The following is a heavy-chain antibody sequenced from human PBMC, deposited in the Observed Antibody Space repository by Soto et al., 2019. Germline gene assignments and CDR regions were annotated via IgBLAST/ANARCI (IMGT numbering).Heavy chain of an antibody. CDR3: ARGREWTTVYYYYGMDV. V-gene: IGHV3-21*01. Sequence: EVQLVESGGGLVKPGGSLRLSCAASGFTFSSYSMNWVRQAPGKGLEWVSSISSSSSYIYYADSVKGRFTISRDNAKNALYLQMNSLRAEDTAVYYCARGREWTTVYYYYGMDVWGQGTPVTVSS. CDR1: GFTFSSYS. CDR2: ISSSSSYI. D-gene: IGHD4-4*01. J-gene: IGHJ6*02.